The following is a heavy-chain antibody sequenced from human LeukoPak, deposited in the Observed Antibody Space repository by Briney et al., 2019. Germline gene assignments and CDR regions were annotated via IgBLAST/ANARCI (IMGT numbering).Heavy chain of an antibody. V-gene: IGHV4-39*01. Sequence: SETLSLTCTVSGGSISSSSYYWGWIRQPPGKGLGWIGSIYYSGSTYYNPSLKSQVTISVDTSKNQFSLKLSSVTAADTAVYYCASLTVTTTLFDYWGQGTLVTVSS. CDR1: GGSISSSSYY. D-gene: IGHD4-17*01. J-gene: IGHJ4*02. CDR3: ASLTVTTTLFDY. CDR2: IYYSGST.